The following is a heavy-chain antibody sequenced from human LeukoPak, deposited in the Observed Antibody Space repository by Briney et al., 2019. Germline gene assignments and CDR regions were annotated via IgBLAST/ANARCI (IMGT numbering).Heavy chain of an antibody. Sequence: GGSLRLSCAASEFPFSTYSMNWVRQAPGKGLAWVSSIISGSTYIYYSDSVKGRLTISRDNAKNSLYLQMNSLRAEDTAVYYCAGSDTTGYSPREWDYWYFDLWGRGTLVTVSS. J-gene: IGHJ2*01. CDR3: AGSDTTGYSPREWDYWYFDL. CDR1: EFPFSTYS. V-gene: IGHV3-21*01. CDR2: IISGSTYI. D-gene: IGHD3-9*01.